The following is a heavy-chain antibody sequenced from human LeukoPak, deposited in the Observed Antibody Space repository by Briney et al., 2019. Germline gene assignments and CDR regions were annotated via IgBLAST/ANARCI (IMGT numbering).Heavy chain of an antibody. CDR1: GFTFSSYS. V-gene: IGHV3-48*01. CDR3: ASLSLGGDRYFDY. Sequence: PGGSLRLSCAASGFTFSSYSMNWVRQAPGKGLEWVSYISSSSSTIYYADSVKGRFTISRDNAKNSLYLQMNSLRAEDTAVYYCASLSLGGDRYFDYWGQGTLVTVSS. D-gene: IGHD2-21*02. CDR2: ISSSSSTI. J-gene: IGHJ4*02.